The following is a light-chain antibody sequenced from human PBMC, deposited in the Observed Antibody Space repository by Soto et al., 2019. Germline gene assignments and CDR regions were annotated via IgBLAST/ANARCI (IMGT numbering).Light chain of an antibody. CDR2: EVS. J-gene: IGLJ2*01. CDR3: SSFAGNNNLV. V-gene: IGLV2-8*01. CDR1: SSDVGGYNY. Sequence: QSVLTQPPSVSGSPGQSVTISCTGTSSDVGGYNYVSWYQQHPGKAPKLMISEVSKRPSGVPDRFSGSKSGNTASLTVSGLQAEDEADYYCSSFAGNNNLVFGGGTKVTVL.